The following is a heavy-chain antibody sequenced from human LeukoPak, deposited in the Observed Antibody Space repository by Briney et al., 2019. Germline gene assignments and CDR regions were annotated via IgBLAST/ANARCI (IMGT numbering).Heavy chain of an antibody. CDR3: ARDKGPYWYFDL. Sequence: SETLSLTCIVSDGSISSYYWNWIRQPPGKGLEWIGNIYNSGSTDYDPSLKSRVTISVNLSKKQISLKLSPVTAADTAVYYCARDKGPYWYFDLWGRGTLVTVSS. V-gene: IGHV4-59*01. CDR2: IYNSGST. CDR1: DGSISSYY. J-gene: IGHJ2*01.